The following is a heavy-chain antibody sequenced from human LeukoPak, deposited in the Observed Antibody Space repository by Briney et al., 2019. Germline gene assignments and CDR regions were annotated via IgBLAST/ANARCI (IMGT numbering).Heavy chain of an antibody. CDR3: ARGSIVVVIRRGNWFDP. Sequence: GASVKVSCKASGYTFTGYYMHWVRQAPGQGLEWMGWINPNSGGTNYAQKFQGRVTMTRDTSISTAYMELSRLRSDDTAVYYCARGSIVVVIRRGNWFDPWGQGTLVTVSS. V-gene: IGHV1-2*02. CDR1: GYTFTGYY. D-gene: IGHD3-22*01. CDR2: INPNSGGT. J-gene: IGHJ5*02.